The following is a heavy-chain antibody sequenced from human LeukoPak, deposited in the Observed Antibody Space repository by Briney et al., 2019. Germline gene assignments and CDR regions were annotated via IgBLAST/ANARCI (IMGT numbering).Heavy chain of an antibody. CDR3: ARWYCSSTSCYVTWFDP. J-gene: IGHJ5*02. CDR2: INHSGST. V-gene: IGHV4-34*01. Sequence: NPSETLSLTCAVYGGSFSGYYWSWIRQPPGKGLEWIGEINHSGSTNYNPSLKSRVTISVDTSKNQFSLKLSSVTAADTAVYYCARWYCSSTSCYVTWFDPWGQGTLVTVSS. D-gene: IGHD2-2*01. CDR1: GGSFSGYY.